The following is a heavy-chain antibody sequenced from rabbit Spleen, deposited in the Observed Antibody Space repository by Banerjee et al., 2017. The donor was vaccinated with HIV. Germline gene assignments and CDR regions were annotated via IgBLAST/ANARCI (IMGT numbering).Heavy chain of an antibody. CDR2: INAVTGKP. CDR3: ARGVVINGDYNDL. D-gene: IGHD2-1*01. Sequence: QSVEESGGRLVTPGTPLTLTCTVSGFSLSNFAVSWVRQAPGKGLEWIACINAVTGKPVYASWVNGRFTISKTSSTTVTLQMTSLTAADTATYFCARGVVINGDYNDLWGPGTLVTVS. CDR1: GFSLSNFA. J-gene: IGHJ4*01. V-gene: IGHV1S40*01.